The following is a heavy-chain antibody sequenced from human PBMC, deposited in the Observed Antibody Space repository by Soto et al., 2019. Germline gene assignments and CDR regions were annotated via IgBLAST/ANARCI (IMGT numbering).Heavy chain of an antibody. CDR1: GFIFRSYG. J-gene: IGHJ4*02. CDR3: AKDTYYHESSGYSTFDY. Sequence: VGSLRLSCAASGFIFRSYGMHWVRQAPGKGLEWVAAISYDGSNKFYVDPVKGRFTISRDNSKNTVDLQMNSLRVEDTAVFYCAKDTYYHESSGYSTFDYWGQGTLDTVSS. CDR2: ISYDGSNK. D-gene: IGHD3-22*01. V-gene: IGHV3-30*18.